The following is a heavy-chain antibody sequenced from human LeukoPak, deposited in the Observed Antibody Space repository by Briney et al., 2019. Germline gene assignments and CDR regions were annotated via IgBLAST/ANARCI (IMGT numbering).Heavy chain of an antibody. V-gene: IGHV1-46*01. D-gene: IGHD6-13*01. CDR3: ARAMDSSSWYDAFDI. J-gene: IGHJ3*02. CDR2: INPSGGST. Sequence: GASVKVSCKASGYTFTSYYMHWVRQAPGQGLEWMGIINPSGGSTSYAQKFQSRVTMTRDMSTSTVYMELSSLRSEDTAVYYCARAMDSSSWYDAFDIWGQGTMVTVSS. CDR1: GYTFTSYY.